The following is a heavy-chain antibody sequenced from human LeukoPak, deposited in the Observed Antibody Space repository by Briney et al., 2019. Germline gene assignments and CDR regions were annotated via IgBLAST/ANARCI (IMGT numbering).Heavy chain of an antibody. CDR3: ARDEGGSSCFDY. CDR1: GFTFSSYA. CDR2: ISYDGSNK. V-gene: IGHV3-30-3*01. Sequence: GGSLRLSCAASGFTFSSYAMHWVRQAPGKELEWVAVISYDGSNKYYADSVKGRFTISRDNSKNTLYLQMNSLRAEDTAVYYCARDEGGSSCFDYWGQGTLVTVSS. J-gene: IGHJ4*02. D-gene: IGHD6-13*01.